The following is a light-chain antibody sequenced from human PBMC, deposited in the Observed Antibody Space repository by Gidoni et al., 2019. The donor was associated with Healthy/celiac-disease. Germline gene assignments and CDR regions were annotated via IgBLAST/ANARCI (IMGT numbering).Light chain of an antibody. V-gene: IGKV3-15*01. J-gene: IGKJ2*01. CDR1: QSVNSN. CDR3: QQYNNWPPVYT. CDR2: GAS. Sequence: EIVMTQSPATLSVSPGERATLSCRASQSVNSNLAWYQQKPGQAPRLLIYGASTRATGIPARVSGSGAGTEFTLTISSLQSEDFAVYYCQQYNNWPPVYTFGQGTKLEIK.